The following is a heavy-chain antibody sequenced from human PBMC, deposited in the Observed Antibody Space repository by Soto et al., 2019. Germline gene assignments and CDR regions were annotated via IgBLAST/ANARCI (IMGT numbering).Heavy chain of an antibody. CDR3: ARDVGLDSDDFFAY. CDR1: GFAFTSYG. J-gene: IGHJ4*02. Sequence: GGSLRLSCTASGFAFTSYGMGWARQAPGKGLQWVSTIRGDGGQTHYTDSVKGRFSISRDNSKNTVYLQMDSLRAEDTAMYFCARDVGLDSDDFFAYWGQGTQVTVSS. CDR2: IRGDGGQT. V-gene: IGHV3-23*01. D-gene: IGHD3-9*01.